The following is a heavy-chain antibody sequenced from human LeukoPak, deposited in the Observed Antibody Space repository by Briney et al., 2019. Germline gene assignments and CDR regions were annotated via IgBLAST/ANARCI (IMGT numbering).Heavy chain of an antibody. D-gene: IGHD5-12*01. Sequence: GGSLRLSCAASGFIFSSYGMHWVRQAPGKGLEWVAFIRYDGSNKYYADSVKGRFTISRDNSKNTLYLQMNSLRAEDTAVYYCAKDTVRVTTIRRVPHYMDVWGKGTTVTISS. CDR2: IRYDGSNK. CDR3: AKDTVRVTTIRRVPHYMDV. CDR1: GFIFSSYG. J-gene: IGHJ6*03. V-gene: IGHV3-30*02.